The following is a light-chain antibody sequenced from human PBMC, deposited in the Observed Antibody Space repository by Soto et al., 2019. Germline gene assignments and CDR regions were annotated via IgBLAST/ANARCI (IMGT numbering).Light chain of an antibody. V-gene: IGKV3-20*01. CDR1: QSVSSNS. J-gene: IGKJ1*01. CDR3: QQYGRSPWR. Sequence: EIRMTQSAGTVSLYPRERATLSCKASQSVSSNSVAWFQQRSGQAPRLLIFGASSRATGIPDRFSGSGSGTDFTLTICGLEPEDFAVYFCQQYGRSPWRFGEGTKVDTK. CDR2: GAS.